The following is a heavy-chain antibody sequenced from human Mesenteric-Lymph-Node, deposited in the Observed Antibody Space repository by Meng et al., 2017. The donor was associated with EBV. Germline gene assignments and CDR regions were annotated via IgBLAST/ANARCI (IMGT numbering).Heavy chain of an antibody. CDR3: GHRRYSNYGWFDP. V-gene: IGHV2-5*02. D-gene: IGHD4-11*01. CDR2: IYWDDDK. CDR1: GFSLDTSGVS. J-gene: IGHJ5*02. Sequence: QITLKESGPTLVKPTXTLTLTXPLSGFSLDTSGVSVGWIRQPPGKALEWLAVIYWDDDKRYNPSLKNRLTVTRDTSKNQVVLTMTNMDPVDTATYYCGHRRYSNYGWFDPGGHGTLVTVSS.